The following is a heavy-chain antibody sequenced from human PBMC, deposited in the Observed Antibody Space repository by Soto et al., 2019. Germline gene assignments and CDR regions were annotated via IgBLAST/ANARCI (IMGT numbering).Heavy chain of an antibody. CDR1: GFTFSSYG. J-gene: IGHJ4*02. V-gene: IGHV3-33*01. D-gene: IGHD3-22*01. Sequence: QVQLVESGGGVVQPGRSLRLSCAASGFTFSSYGMHWVRQAPGKGLEWVAVIWYDGSNKYYADSVKGRFTISRDNSKNTLYLQMNSLRAEDTAVYYCARSLPDSSGYYLHYWGQGTLVTVSS. CDR3: ARSLPDSSGYYLHY. CDR2: IWYDGSNK.